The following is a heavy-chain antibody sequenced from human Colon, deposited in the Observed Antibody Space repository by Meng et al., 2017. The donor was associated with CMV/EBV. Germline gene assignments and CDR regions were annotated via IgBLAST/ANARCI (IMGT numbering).Heavy chain of an antibody. Sequence: FSFSVYAMRCVRQAPGRGLELLTVIAYDGNNRYDADSVEGRFTISRDTSTNTLYLQMDSMRPEDTAVYYCGRTKELHYHDNSGSFDSWGQGILVTVSS. CDR3: GRTKELHYHDNSGSFDS. D-gene: IGHD3-22*01. CDR2: IAYDGNNR. J-gene: IGHJ4*02. V-gene: IGHV3-30-3*01. CDR1: FSFSVYA.